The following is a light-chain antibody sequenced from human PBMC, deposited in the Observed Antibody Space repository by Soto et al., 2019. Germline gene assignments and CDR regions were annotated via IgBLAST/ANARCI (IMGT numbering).Light chain of an antibody. J-gene: IGKJ2*01. CDR2: GAS. V-gene: IGKV3-15*01. CDR3: LHFDNLPLYT. CDR1: QSVGSA. Sequence: VLTQSPASLSVSPGQTATLSCRASQSVGSAFGWYQQKPGQAPRLLIYGASTRAAGIPARFRGGGSGADFTLTITSLQSEDFAVYYCLHFDNLPLYTFGQGTKLEIK.